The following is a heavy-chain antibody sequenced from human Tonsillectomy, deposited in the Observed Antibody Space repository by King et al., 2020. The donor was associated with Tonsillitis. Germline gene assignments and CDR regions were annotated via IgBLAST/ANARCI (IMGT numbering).Heavy chain of an antibody. Sequence: VQLVESGGGLVQPGGSLRLSCAASGFTFSSYAMSWVRQAPGKGLEWFSAISGSGGSTYYADSVEGRFTISRDNSKNTLYLQMNSLRAEDTAVYYCAKDRGSTNWLYYYYYGMDVWGQGTTVTVSS. CDR3: AKDRGSTNWLYYYYYGMDV. V-gene: IGHV3-23*04. D-gene: IGHD2-2*01. CDR1: GFTFSSYA. J-gene: IGHJ6*02. CDR2: ISGSGGST.